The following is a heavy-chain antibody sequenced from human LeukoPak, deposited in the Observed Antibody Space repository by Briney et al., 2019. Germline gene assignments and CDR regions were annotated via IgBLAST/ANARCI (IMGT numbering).Heavy chain of an antibody. Sequence: SETLSLTCTVSGASIYSHYWSWIRQPPGKGLEWIGYIYYDGSTNDNPSLKSRATISLDTSKNQFSLNLTFLTAADTAVYDCARGPGSDDSRDYYGRFDFWGQGIRVTVSS. V-gene: IGHV4-59*11. J-gene: IGHJ4*02. CDR2: IYYDGST. CDR1: GASIYSHY. CDR3: ARGPGSDDSRDYYGRFDF. D-gene: IGHD3-22*01.